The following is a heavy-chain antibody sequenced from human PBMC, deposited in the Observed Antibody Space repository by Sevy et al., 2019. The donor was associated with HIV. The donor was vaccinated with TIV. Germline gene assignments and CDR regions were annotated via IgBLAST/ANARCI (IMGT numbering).Heavy chain of an antibody. CDR1: GFNFSSYG. D-gene: IGHD3-3*01. CDR2: ISYDGSSK. J-gene: IGHJ3*02. Sequence: GGSLRLSCAASGFNFSSYGMHWVRQAPGKGLEWVAVISYDGSSKYYADSVKGRFTISRDNSKNTVYLQINRLRAKDTAVYYCAKESGSYYDFWSGHDAFAIWGQGTMVTVSS. CDR3: AKESGSYYDFWSGHDAFAI. V-gene: IGHV3-30*18.